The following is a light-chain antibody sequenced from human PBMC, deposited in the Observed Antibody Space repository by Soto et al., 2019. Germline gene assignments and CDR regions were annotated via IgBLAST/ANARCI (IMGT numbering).Light chain of an antibody. CDR1: SRDVGANKY. J-gene: IGLJ1*01. V-gene: IGLV2-14*01. CDR2: EVS. Sequence: QSVLTQPASVSGSPGQSITLSCTGTSRDVGANKYVSWYQQHPGKAPKLLIYEVSNRPSGVSNRFSGSKSGNTASVTISGLQAEDEADYYCSSYTSTKTRVFGTGTKVTVL. CDR3: SSYTSTKTRV.